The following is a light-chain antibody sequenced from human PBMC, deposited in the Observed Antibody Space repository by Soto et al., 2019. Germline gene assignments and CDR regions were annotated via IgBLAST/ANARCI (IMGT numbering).Light chain of an antibody. V-gene: IGKV1-39*01. CDR3: QQSYIAPWT. CDR1: QPVTNY. CDR2: AAS. J-gene: IGKJ1*01. Sequence: DIPMTQSPSSLSASVGDRVTITCRASQPVTNYLSWYQQKPGKAPTLLIYAASRLQSGVPSRFSAGGSGTEFTLSINSLLPEDFATYYCQQSYIAPWTFGQGTKVDIK.